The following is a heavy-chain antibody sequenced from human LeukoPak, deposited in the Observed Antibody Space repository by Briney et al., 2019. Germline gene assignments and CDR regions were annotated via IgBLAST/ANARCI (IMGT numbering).Heavy chain of an antibody. CDR2: IRYDGRNK. J-gene: IGHJ4*02. V-gene: IGHV3-30*02. D-gene: IGHD2-2*01. CDR1: GFTFSSYG. Sequence: PGGSLRLSCAVSGFTFSSYGMHWVRQAPGKGLEWVAFIRYDGRNKYYADSVKGRFTISRDNSKNTLYLQMNSLRAEDTAVYYCAKDAQLLPDRQFDYWGQGTLVTVSS. CDR3: AKDAQLLPDRQFDY.